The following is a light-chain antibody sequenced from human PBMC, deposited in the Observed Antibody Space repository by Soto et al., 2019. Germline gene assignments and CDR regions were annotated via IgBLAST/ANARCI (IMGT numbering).Light chain of an antibody. CDR2: GAS. Sequence: EIVMTQSPATLSVSPGERVTLSCRASQSVGRSLAWYQQEAGQAPRLLIYGASTRATGTPVRFSGSGSGTEFSLTISSLQSEDFVVYYCQQYEKWPLTFGGGTKVEIK. CDR1: QSVGRS. CDR3: QQYEKWPLT. J-gene: IGKJ4*01. V-gene: IGKV3-15*01.